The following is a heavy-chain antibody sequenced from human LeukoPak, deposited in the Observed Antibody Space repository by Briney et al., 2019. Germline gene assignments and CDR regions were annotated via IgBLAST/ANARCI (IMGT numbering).Heavy chain of an antibody. CDR2: INPSGGST. Sequence: ASVKVSCKASGYTFTSYYMHWVRRAPGQGLEWMGIINPSGGSTSYAQKFQGRVTMTRDTSTSTVYMELSSLRSEDTAVYYCAVEGRKQQLGDYWGQGTLVTVSS. D-gene: IGHD6-13*01. CDR3: AVEGRKQQLGDY. J-gene: IGHJ4*01. CDR1: GYTFTSYY. V-gene: IGHV1-46*01.